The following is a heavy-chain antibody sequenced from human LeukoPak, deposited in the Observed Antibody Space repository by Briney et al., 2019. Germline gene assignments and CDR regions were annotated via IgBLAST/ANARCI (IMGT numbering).Heavy chain of an antibody. CDR2: IYYSGST. V-gene: IGHV4-59*01. D-gene: IGHD2-2*01. J-gene: IGHJ6*03. CDR1: GGSISSYY. CDR3: ARVRDIGYCSSTSCYPNYYMDV. Sequence: SETLSLTCTVSGGSISSYYWSWIRQPPGKGLEWIGYIYYSGSTNYNPSLKSRVTISVDPSKNQFSLKLSSVTAADTAVYYCARVRDIGYCSSTSCYPNYYMDVWGKGTTVTVSS.